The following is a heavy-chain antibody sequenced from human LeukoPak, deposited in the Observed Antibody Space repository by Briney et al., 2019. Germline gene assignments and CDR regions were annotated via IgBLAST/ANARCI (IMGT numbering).Heavy chain of an antibody. Sequence: SVKVSCKASGGTFSSYTISWVRQTPGQGLEWMGRIIPILGIANYAQKFQGRVTITADKSTSTAYMELSSLRSEDTAVYYCARGNPDYDSSGYLGYWGQGTLVTVSS. CDR3: ARGNPDYDSSGYLGY. CDR1: GGTFSSYT. D-gene: IGHD3-22*01. CDR2: IIPILGIA. J-gene: IGHJ4*02. V-gene: IGHV1-69*02.